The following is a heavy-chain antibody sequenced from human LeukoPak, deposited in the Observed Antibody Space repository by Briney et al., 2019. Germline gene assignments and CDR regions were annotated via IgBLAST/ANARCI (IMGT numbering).Heavy chain of an antibody. CDR2: IYPGDSDT. V-gene: IGHV5-51*01. Sequence: GESLKISCKGSGYSFTSYWIGWVRQMPGKGLEWMGIIYPGDSDTGYSPSFQGQVTISADKSISTAYLQWSSLKASDTAMYYCARLGPGYYYGSEDYYYMDVWGKGTTVTISS. D-gene: IGHD3-10*01. CDR1: GYSFTSYW. CDR3: ARLGPGYYYGSEDYYYMDV. J-gene: IGHJ6*03.